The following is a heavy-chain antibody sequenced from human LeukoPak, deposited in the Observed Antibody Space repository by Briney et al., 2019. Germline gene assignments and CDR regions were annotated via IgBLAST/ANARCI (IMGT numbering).Heavy chain of an antibody. Sequence: GESLKISCKGSGYSFTSYWLGWVRQMPGKGLEWMGIIYPGDSDARYSPSFQGQVTISADKSISTAYLQWSSLKASDTAMYYCARTISLNWFDPWGQGTLVTVSS. J-gene: IGHJ5*02. CDR2: IYPGDSDA. CDR1: GYSFTSYW. D-gene: IGHD3-10*01. CDR3: ARTISLNWFDP. V-gene: IGHV5-51*01.